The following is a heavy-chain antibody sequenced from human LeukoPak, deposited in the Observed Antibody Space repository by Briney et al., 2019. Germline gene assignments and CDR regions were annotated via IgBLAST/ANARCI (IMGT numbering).Heavy chain of an antibody. Sequence: SGTLSLTCGVSGGSIDSTNYWSWVRQPPGKGLEWIGYIYYSGSTNYNPSLKSRVPISVDTSKNQFSLNLSPVTAADTAVYYCARDLLSTAGYFDYWGQGTLVTVSS. CDR2: IYYSGST. V-gene: IGHV4-59*01. J-gene: IGHJ4*02. D-gene: IGHD6-19*01. CDR1: GGSIDSTNY. CDR3: ARDLLSTAGYFDY.